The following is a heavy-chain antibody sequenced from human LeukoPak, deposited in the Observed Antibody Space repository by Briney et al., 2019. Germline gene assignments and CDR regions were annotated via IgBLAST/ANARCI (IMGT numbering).Heavy chain of an antibody. CDR1: GYTFTSYG. V-gene: IGHV1-18*01. CDR3: ARDPSVVYYYDSSGYYSPGVFDY. J-gene: IGHJ4*02. CDR2: ISAYNGNT. D-gene: IGHD3-22*01. Sequence: ASVKVSCEASGYTFTSYGISWVRQAPGQGLEWMGWISAYNGNTNYAQKLQGRVTMTTDTSTSTAYMELRSLRSDDTAVYYCARDPSVVYYYDSSGYYSPGVFDYWGQGTLVTVSS.